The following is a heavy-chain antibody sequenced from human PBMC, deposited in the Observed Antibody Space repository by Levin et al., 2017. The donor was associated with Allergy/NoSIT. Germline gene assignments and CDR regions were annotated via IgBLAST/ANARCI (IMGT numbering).Heavy chain of an antibody. CDR2: ISPNNGHT. J-gene: IGHJ3*02. V-gene: IGHV1-18*01. CDR1: GYTFRVYG. Sequence: ASVKVCCKASGYTFRVYGIIWVRQAPGEGLEWLGWISPNNGHTKVSHKVQGRVTMTTDASTTTAYLDIRSLTSDDTAVYYCARDLGTGWYDNAFEIWGQGTLVSVSS. CDR3: ARDLGTGWYDNAFEI. D-gene: IGHD6-19*01.